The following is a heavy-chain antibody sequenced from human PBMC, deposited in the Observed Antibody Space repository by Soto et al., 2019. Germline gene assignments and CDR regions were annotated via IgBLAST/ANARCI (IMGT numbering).Heavy chain of an antibody. D-gene: IGHD6-19*01. CDR2: ISYDGSNK. CDR3: ARDWGHSSGWYSKYYYAMDV. V-gene: IGHV3-30-3*01. Sequence: SCAASGFTFSDYGMHWVRQAPGKGLEWVAVISYDGSNKYYADSVKGRFTISRDNSKNTLYLHMNSLRAEDTAVYYCARDWGHSSGWYSKYYYAMDVWGQGTTVTVSS. J-gene: IGHJ6*02. CDR1: GFTFSDYG.